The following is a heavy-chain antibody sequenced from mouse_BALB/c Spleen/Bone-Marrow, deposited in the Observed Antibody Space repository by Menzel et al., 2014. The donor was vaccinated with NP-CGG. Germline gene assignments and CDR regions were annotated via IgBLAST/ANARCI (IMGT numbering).Heavy chain of an antibody. CDR3: ARPDGNYESYFDY. V-gene: IGHV1S56*01. J-gene: IGHJ2*01. Sequence: QVQLKESGPELVKPGASVKMSCKASGYTFTSCYIHWVKRSPGQGLEWIGWIYPGDGSTEYNEKFKGKTTLTADKPSSTAYMLLSSLTSEDSAIYFCARPDGNYESYFDYWGQGTTLTVSS. CDR1: GYTFTSCY. CDR2: IYPGDGST. D-gene: IGHD2-1*01.